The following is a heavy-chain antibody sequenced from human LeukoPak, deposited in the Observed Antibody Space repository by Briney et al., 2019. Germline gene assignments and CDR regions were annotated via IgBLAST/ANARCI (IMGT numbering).Heavy chain of an antibody. CDR1: GYSFTSYW. CDR3: ARRSPYTSQGDWFDP. CDR2: IYPGDSDT. J-gene: IGHJ5*02. D-gene: IGHD3-16*01. V-gene: IGHV5-51*01. Sequence: GESLKISCKGSGYSFTSYWIGWVRQMPGKGLEWMGIIYPGDSDTRHSPSFQGQVTISADKSISTAYLQWSSLKASDTAIYYCARRSPYTSQGDWFDPWGQGTLVTVSS.